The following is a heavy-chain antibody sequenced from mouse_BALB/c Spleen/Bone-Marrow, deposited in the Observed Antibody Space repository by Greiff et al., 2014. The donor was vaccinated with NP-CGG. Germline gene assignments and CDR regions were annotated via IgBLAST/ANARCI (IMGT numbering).Heavy chain of an antibody. J-gene: IGHJ3*01. CDR3: AREVYGSWFAY. CDR1: GYTFDYYT. Sequence: VKLQESGAELARPGASVKMSCKASGYTFDYYTVQWVKQRPGQGLEWIGYINPSSGYTNYNQKFKDKATLTADKSSSTAYMQRSSMTSEDSAVYYCAREVYGSWFAYWGQGTLVTVSA. V-gene: IGHV1-4*01. D-gene: IGHD2-2*01. CDR2: INPSSGYT.